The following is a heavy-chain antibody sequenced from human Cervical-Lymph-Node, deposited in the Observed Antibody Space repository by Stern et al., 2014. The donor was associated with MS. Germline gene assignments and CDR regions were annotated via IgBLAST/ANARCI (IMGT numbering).Heavy chain of an antibody. D-gene: IGHD1-26*01. J-gene: IGHJ6*02. CDR1: GGSISSSSYY. V-gene: IGHV4-39*01. Sequence: QLQLQESGPGLVKPSETLSLTCTVSGGSISSSSYYWGWIRQPPGKGLEWIGSIYYSGSTYYNPSLKSRVTLSVDTSKNRFPLKLGPVAAADTAVYYCARQRWEPGHYYYYYGMDVWGQGTTVTVSS. CDR2: IYYSGST. CDR3: ARQRWEPGHYYYYYGMDV.